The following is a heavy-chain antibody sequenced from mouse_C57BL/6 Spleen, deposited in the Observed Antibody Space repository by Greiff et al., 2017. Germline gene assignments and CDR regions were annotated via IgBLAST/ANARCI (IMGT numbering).Heavy chain of an antibody. Sequence: VQLQESGPGLVQPSQSLSITCTVSGFSLTSYGVHWVRQSPGKGLEWLGVIWSGGCTDYNAAFISRLSISKDNSKSQIFFKMNSLQADDTAIDYCASGAGSSYGFYYAMDYWGQGTSVTVSS. CDR2: IWSGGCT. D-gene: IGHD1-1*01. CDR3: ASGAGSSYGFYYAMDY. CDR1: GFSLTSYG. J-gene: IGHJ4*01. V-gene: IGHV2-2*01.